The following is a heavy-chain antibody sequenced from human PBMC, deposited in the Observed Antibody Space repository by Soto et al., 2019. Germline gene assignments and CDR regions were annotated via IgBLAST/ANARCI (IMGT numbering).Heavy chain of an antibody. CDR2: SKNKADSYNT. CDR3: TVWGSGNDFGAA. Sequence: EVQLVESGGGLVQPGRSLRLSCAASGFTFSDHYMDWVRQAPGKGLEWVGRSKNKADSYNTEDAASVKGRFTISRDGSKNSVLLQMNSLRTEATAVYYCTVWGSGNDFGAAWGQGILVTVSS. V-gene: IGHV3-72*01. CDR1: GFTFSDHY. J-gene: IGHJ4*02. D-gene: IGHD3-10*01.